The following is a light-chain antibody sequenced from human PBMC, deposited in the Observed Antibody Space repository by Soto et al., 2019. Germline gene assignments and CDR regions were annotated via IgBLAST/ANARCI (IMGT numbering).Light chain of an antibody. J-gene: IGKJ1*01. CDR1: QSISSW. V-gene: IGKV1-5*03. Sequence: DIQMTQSPSTLSASVGDRVTITCRASQSISSWLAWYQQKPGKAPKLLIYKASSLESGVPSRFSGSGSGTEFTLTISRLEPEEFAVYYCQQYGSSGTFGQGTKVDIK. CDR2: KAS. CDR3: QQYGSSGT.